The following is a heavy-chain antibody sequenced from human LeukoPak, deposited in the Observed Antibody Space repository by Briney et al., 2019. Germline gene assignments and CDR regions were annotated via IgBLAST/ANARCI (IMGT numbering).Heavy chain of an antibody. J-gene: IGHJ4*02. CDR3: ARVVPYYYDSSGPPDDY. Sequence: ASVKVSCKASGYTFTGYYMHWVRQAPGQGLEWMGWINPNSGGTNYAQKFQGRVTMTRDTSNSTAYMELSRLRSDDTAVYYCARVVPYYYDSSGPPDDYWGQGTLVTVSS. V-gene: IGHV1-2*02. D-gene: IGHD3-22*01. CDR2: INPNSGGT. CDR1: GYTFTGYY.